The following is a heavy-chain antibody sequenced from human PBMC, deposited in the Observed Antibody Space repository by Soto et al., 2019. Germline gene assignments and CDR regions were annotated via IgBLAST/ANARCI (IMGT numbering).Heavy chain of an antibody. V-gene: IGHV1-69*01. CDR3: ATGGHNDGYNFYHGMDV. Sequence: QVQVVQSGAEVKKPGSSVKVSCKVSGGIFTNNAISWVRQAPGQGLEWLGGVIPLFDTAYYAQIFRGRLRISADEATTTAYMELSGLTSADTAVYFCATGGHNDGYNFYHGMDVWGKGPTVTVSA. D-gene: IGHD5-18*01. CDR1: GGIFTNNA. CDR2: VIPLFDTA. J-gene: IGHJ6*04.